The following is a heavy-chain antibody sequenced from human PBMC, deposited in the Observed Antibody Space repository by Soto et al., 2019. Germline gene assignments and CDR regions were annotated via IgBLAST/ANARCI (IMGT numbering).Heavy chain of an antibody. CDR1: GGTFSSYA. J-gene: IGHJ6*02. CDR3: ARGETYYYGSGSYYKNKSYYYYYGMDV. V-gene: IGHV1-69*01. CDR2: IIPIFGTA. Sequence: QVQLVQSGAEVKKPGSSVKVSCKASGGTFSSYAISWVRQAPGQGLEWMGGIIPIFGTANYAQKFQGRVTITADESTSTAYMELSSLRSEDTAVYYCARGETYYYGSGSYYKNKSYYYYYGMDVWGQGTTVTVSS. D-gene: IGHD3-10*01.